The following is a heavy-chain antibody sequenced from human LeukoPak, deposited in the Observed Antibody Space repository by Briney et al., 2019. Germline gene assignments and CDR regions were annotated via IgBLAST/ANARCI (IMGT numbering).Heavy chain of an antibody. D-gene: IGHD2-2*01. Sequence: PGGSLRLSCAASGSTFGNYYMSWVRQAPGKGLEWVANIKHDGNWKFYADSVKGRFTVSRDNAEKLVYLHMSSLRAEDTAVYYCARTRPPAGDFDYWGQGILVTVSS. CDR1: GSTFGNYY. CDR2: IKHDGNWK. V-gene: IGHV3-7*03. CDR3: ARTRPPAGDFDY. J-gene: IGHJ4*02.